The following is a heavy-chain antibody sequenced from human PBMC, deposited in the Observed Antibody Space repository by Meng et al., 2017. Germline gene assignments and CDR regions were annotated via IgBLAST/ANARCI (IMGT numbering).Heavy chain of an antibody. CDR3: TRWVVEFYWDYYDGMDV. V-gene: IGHV1-18*01. CDR1: GYTFTSYG. Sequence: ASVTVSFKASGYTFTSYGISWVRQAPGQGLEWMGWISAYNGNTNYAQKLQGRITMTTDTSTSTAYMEPRSLRSDDTAVYYCTRWVVEFYWDYYDGMDVWGQGTTVTVSS. D-gene: IGHD2-8*02. J-gene: IGHJ6*02. CDR2: ISAYNGNT.